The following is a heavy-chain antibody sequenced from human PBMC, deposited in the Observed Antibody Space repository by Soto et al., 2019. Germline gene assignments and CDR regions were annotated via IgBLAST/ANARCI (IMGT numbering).Heavy chain of an antibody. J-gene: IGHJ4*02. CDR3: ARDLHCSSTSCADY. CDR2: IYYSGST. V-gene: IGHV4-30-4*01. D-gene: IGHD2-2*01. CDR1: GGSLSSGDYY. Sequence: LSLTCTVSGGSLSSGDYYWSWIRQPPGKGLEWIGYIYYSGSTYYNPSLKSRVTISVDTSKNQFSLKLSSVTAADTAVYYCARDLHCSSTSCADYWGQGTLVTVSS.